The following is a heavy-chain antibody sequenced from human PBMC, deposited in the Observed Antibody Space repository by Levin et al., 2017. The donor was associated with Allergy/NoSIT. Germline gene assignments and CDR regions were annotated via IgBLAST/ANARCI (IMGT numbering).Heavy chain of an antibody. CDR2: TRNKANSYTT. CDR3: ARGFRLGGGWPFDY. J-gene: IGHJ4*02. V-gene: IGHV3-72*01. D-gene: IGHD6-19*01. Sequence: GGSLRLSCAASGFTFSDHYMDWVRQAPGKGLEWVGRTRNKANSYTTEYAASVKGRFTMSRDDSKNSLSLQMNSLKTEDTAVYYCARGFRLGGGWPFDYWGQGTLVTVSS. CDR1: GFTFSDHY.